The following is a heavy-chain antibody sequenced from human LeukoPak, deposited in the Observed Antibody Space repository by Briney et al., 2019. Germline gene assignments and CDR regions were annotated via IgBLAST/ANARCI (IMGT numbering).Heavy chain of an antibody. V-gene: IGHV3-NL1*01. CDR1: GFTFSSYG. J-gene: IGHJ4*02. D-gene: IGHD2-2*01. Sequence: GGSLRLSCAASGFTFSSYGMHWVRQAPGKGLEWVSGISDSGGDTYYADSVKGRFTVSRDNSKNTLYLQMNSLRAEDTAVYYCARESRVVPAALGYWGQGTLVTVSS. CDR3: ARESRVVPAALGY. CDR2: ISDSGGDT.